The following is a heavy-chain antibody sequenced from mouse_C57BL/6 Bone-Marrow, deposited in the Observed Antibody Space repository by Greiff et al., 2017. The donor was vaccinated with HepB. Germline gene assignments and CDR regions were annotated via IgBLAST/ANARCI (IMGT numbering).Heavy chain of an antibody. CDR1: GFTFSDYG. Sequence: EVQLVESGGGLVKPGGSLKLSCAASGFTFSDYGMHWVRQAPEMGLVWVAYISSGSSTIYYADTVTGRFTISRDNAKNTLFLQMTSLRSEDTAMYYCARLPFAYWGQGTLVTVSA. CDR3: ARLPFAY. V-gene: IGHV5-17*01. CDR2: ISSGSSTI. J-gene: IGHJ3*01.